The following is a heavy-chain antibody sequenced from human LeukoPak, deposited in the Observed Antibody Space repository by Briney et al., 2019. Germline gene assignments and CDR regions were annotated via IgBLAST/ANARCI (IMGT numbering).Heavy chain of an antibody. J-gene: IGHJ4*02. D-gene: IGHD2-8*01. Sequence: PGGSLRLSCAGSGFTFSSYAMSWVRQAPGNGLEWGSAISDTGATTYDADSVKGRFTISRDNSRSTLYLQMNSLRAEDTALYYCAKDTSIGRYCTNGVCSPFDYWGQGTLVTVSS. CDR1: GFTFSSYA. CDR3: AKDTSIGRYCTNGVCSPFDY. CDR2: ISDTGATT. V-gene: IGHV3-23*01.